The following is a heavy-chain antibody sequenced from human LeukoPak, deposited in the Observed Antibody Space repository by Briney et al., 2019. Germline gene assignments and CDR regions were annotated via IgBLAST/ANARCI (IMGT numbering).Heavy chain of an antibody. J-gene: IGHJ4*02. V-gene: IGHV3-7*03. D-gene: IGHD2-2*01. CDR2: IKEDGRQT. CDR3: AKVNWCSASCADA. CDR1: GSTFNGHW. Sequence: PGGSLRLSCVGSGSTFNGHWLTWVRQAPGRGLEWVASIKEDGRQTHYADSVKGRFTISRDNSKNTLSLQMNSLRAEDTAVYYCAKVNWCSASCADAWGQGTLVTVSS.